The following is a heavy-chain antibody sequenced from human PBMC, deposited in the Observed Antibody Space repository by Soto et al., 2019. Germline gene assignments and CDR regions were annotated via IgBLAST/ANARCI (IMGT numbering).Heavy chain of an antibody. CDR2: IIPIFGTA. CDR3: ARGLYDILTGYMDAFDI. D-gene: IGHD3-9*01. CDR1: GGTFSSYA. Sequence: SVKVSFKASGGTFSSYAISWVRQAPGQGLEWMGGIIPIFGTANYAQKFQGRVTITADESTSTAYMELSSLRSEDTAVYYCARGLYDILTGYMDAFDIWGQGTMVTVSS. V-gene: IGHV1-69*13. J-gene: IGHJ3*02.